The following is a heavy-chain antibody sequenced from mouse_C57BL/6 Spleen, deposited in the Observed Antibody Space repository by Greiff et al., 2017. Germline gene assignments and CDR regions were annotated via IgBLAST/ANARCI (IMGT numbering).Heavy chain of an antibody. CDR1: GFTFSDYG. V-gene: IGHV5-17*01. Sequence: EVQGVESGGGLVKPGGSLTLSCAASGFTFSDYGMHWVRQAPEKGLEWVAYISSGSSTLYYADTVKGRFTISRDNAKNTLFLQMTSLRSEDTAMYYGARNGWLPFDYWGQGTTLTVSS. CDR2: ISSGSSTL. CDR3: ARNGWLPFDY. D-gene: IGHD1-1*02. J-gene: IGHJ2*01.